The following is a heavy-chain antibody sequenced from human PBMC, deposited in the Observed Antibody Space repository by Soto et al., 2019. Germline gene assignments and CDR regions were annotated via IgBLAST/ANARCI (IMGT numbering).Heavy chain of an antibody. V-gene: IGHV1-69*13. CDR3: ASSCSGGSCYTQNWFAP. CDR2: INASFGTA. Sequence: ASVKVSCKTSGYTFNSYTMHWVRQAPGQRLEWMGGINASFGTANYAQKFQGRVTITADESTSTAYMELSSLRSEDAAVYYCASSCSGGSCYTQNWFAPRGQGTLVTVSS. D-gene: IGHD2-15*01. J-gene: IGHJ5*02. CDR1: GYTFNSYT.